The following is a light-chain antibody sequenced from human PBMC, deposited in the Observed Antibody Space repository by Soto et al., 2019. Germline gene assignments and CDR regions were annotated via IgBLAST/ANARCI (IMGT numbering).Light chain of an antibody. CDR1: QTISSW. Sequence: DIQMTQSPSTLSGSVGDRVTITCRASQTISSWLAWYQQKPGKAPKLLIYKASTLKSGVPSRFSGSGSGTEFTLTISSLQPEDSATYYCLQHNSYPWTFGRGTKVDI. V-gene: IGKV1-5*03. CDR3: LQHNSYPWT. CDR2: KAS. J-gene: IGKJ1*01.